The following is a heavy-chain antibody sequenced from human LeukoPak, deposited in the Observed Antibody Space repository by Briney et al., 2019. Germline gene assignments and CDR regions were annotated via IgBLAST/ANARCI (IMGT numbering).Heavy chain of an antibody. CDR3: AGERGEEYSSGWYKTNYFYN. CDR2: GDYSGGT. J-gene: IGHJ4*02. V-gene: IGHV4-39*07. CDR1: GDSFTSVTDY. Sequence: TSQTLSLTCTVSGDSFTSVTDYWAWIRQPPGKGLEWIASGDYSGGTYYNPSLESRVAISADMSKNQISLKLTSVTGADTAVYYCAGERGEEYSSGWYKTNYFYNWGQGIRVTVSS. D-gene: IGHD6-19*01.